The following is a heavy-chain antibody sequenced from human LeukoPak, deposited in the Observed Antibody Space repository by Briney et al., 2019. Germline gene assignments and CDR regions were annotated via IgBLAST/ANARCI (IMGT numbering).Heavy chain of an antibody. CDR2: IYYSGST. CDR3: ARVRVRGVPYYFDY. Sequence: SETLSLTCTVSGGSISSSSYYWGWIRQPPGKGLEWIGSIYYSGSTYYNPSLKSRVTISVDTSKNQFSLKLSSVTAADTAVYYCARVRVRGVPYYFDYWGQGTLVTVSS. CDR1: GGSISSSSYY. D-gene: IGHD3-10*01. J-gene: IGHJ4*02. V-gene: IGHV4-39*07.